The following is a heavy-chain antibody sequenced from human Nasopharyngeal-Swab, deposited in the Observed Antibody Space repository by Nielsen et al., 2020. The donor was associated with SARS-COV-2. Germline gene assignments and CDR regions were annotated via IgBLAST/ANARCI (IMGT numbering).Heavy chain of an antibody. V-gene: IGHV4-39*07. D-gene: IGHD3-3*01. CDR2: INHSGST. J-gene: IGHJ6*02. CDR1: GGSLSSRGSY. CDR3: ARGWYDFWSGYFSNGMDV. Sequence: SETLSLTCTVSGGSLSSRGSYWGWIRQPPGKGLEWIGEINHSGSTNYNPSLKSRVTISVDTSKNQFSLKLSSVTAADTAVYYCARGWYDFWSGYFSNGMDVWGQGTTVTVSS.